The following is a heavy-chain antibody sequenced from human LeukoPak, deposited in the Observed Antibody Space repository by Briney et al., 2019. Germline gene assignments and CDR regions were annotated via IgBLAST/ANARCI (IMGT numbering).Heavy chain of an antibody. J-gene: IGHJ4*02. Sequence: PGGSLRLSCAASGFTFSSYEMNWVRQAPGKGLEWVSYISSSGSTIYYAESVKGRFTISRDNSKNTLYLQMNSLRTEDTAVYYCARDRVRLLPPFYYFDYWGQGTLVTVSS. CDR1: GFTFSSYE. D-gene: IGHD3-10*01. CDR3: ARDRVRLLPPFYYFDY. CDR2: ISSSGSTI. V-gene: IGHV3-48*03.